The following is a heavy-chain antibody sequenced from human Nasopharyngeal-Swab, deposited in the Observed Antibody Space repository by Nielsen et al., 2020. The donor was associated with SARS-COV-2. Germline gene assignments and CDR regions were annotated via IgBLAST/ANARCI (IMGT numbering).Heavy chain of an antibody. CDR2: INPDSGAT. CDR3: AREDGLYSSGWYWGFDF. CDR1: GYTFSANY. D-gene: IGHD6-19*01. V-gene: IGHV1-2*06. J-gene: IGHJ4*02. Sequence: ASVKVSCKASGYTFSANYMHWVRQAPGQGLEWMGRINPDSGATNYAYKFEGRVTMTRHTSISTADMELSRLTSDDTAVYYCAREDGLYSSGWYWGFDFWGQGTLVSVSS.